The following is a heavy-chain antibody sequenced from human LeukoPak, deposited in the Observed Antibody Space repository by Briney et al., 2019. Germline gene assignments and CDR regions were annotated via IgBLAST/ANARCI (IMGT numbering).Heavy chain of an antibody. J-gene: IGHJ4*02. CDR1: GFTFSNAW. Sequence: GGSLRLSCAASGFTFSNAWTSWVRQAPGKGLEWVGRIKSKTDGGTTDYAAPVKGRFTISRDDSKNTLYLQMNSLKTEDTAVYYCTTGITMVRGVIIIGPDYWGQGTLVTVSS. CDR3: TTGITMVRGVIIIGPDY. D-gene: IGHD3-10*01. CDR2: IKSKTDGGTT. V-gene: IGHV3-15*01.